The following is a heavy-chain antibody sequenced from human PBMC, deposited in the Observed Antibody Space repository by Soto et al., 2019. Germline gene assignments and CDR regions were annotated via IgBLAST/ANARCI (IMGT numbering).Heavy chain of an antibody. CDR2: ISAYNGNT. D-gene: IGHD3-3*01. V-gene: IGHV1-18*04. J-gene: IGHJ6*02. CDR1: GYTFTSYG. CDR3: ARSSGYDFWSGYYTGYYYYGMDV. Sequence: GASVKVSCKASGYTFTSYGISWVRQAPGQGLEWMGWISAYNGNTNYAQKLQGRVTMTTDTSTSTAYMELRSLRSDDTAVYYCARSSGYDFWSGYYTGYYYYGMDVWGQGTTVTV.